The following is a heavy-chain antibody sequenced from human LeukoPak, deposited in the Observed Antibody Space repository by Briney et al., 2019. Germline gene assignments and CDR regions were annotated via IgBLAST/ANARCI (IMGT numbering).Heavy chain of an antibody. CDR3: AKAYFDWLFPTRGFDY. D-gene: IGHD3-9*01. CDR2: ISGSGGST. Sequence: GGSLRLSCAASGFTFSGYWMHWVRQAPGKGLEWVSGISGSGGSTYYADSVKGRLTTSRDISKNTLYLQMNSLRAEDTAVYYCAKAYFDWLFPTRGFDYWGQGTLVTVSS. CDR1: GFTFSGYW. V-gene: IGHV3-23*01. J-gene: IGHJ4*02.